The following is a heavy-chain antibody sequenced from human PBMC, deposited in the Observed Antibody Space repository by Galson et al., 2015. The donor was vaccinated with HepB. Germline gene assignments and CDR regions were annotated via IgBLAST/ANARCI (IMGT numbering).Heavy chain of an antibody. CDR2: IYPGDSDS. Sequence: QSGAEVKKPGESLKISCKGSGYSFTSYWIGWVRQMPGKGLEWMGIIYPGDSDSRYSPSFQGQVTISADKSLSTAYLQWSSLKASDTAMYYCARYGRGGWQQLTVGGMDVWGQGTTVIVSS. CDR3: ARYGRGGWQQLTVGGMDV. D-gene: IGHD5-24*01. V-gene: IGHV5-51*03. J-gene: IGHJ6*02. CDR1: GYSFTSYW.